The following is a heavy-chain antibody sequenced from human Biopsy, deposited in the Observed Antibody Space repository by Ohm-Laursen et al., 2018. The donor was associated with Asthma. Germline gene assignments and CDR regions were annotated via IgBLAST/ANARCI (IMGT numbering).Heavy chain of an antibody. CDR3: ARERIAARQRRYYFDY. Sequence: ASVKVSCKASGYTFTGYYMHWVRQAPGQGLEWMGWISAYNGNTNYAQKLQGRVTMTTDTSTSTVYMELSGLRSEDTAVYYCARERIAARQRRYYFDYWGQGTLVTVSS. CDR2: ISAYNGNT. D-gene: IGHD6-6*01. V-gene: IGHV1-18*04. CDR1: GYTFTGYY. J-gene: IGHJ4*02.